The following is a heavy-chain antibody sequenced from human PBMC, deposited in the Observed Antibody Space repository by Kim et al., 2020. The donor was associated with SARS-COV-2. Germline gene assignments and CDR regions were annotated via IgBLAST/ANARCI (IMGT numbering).Heavy chain of an antibody. CDR2: ISGVRGST. Sequence: GGSLRLSCAASGFSFSNNAMAWVRQVPGKGLECVSAISGVRGSTFYADSVKGRFTISRDNSKNTVYLQMSSLRDADSTVYYCARALRRCGGDCPYYFDYWGQRTLVTVHS. D-gene: IGHD2-21*02. CDR1: GFSFSNNA. V-gene: IGHV3-23*01. J-gene: IGHJ4*02. CDR3: ARALRRCGGDCPYYFDY.